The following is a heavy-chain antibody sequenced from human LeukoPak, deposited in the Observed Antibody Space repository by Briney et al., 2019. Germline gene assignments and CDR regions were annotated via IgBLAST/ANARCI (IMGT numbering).Heavy chain of an antibody. CDR1: GYTFTSYG. CDR3: ARDYRPNYYYYMDV. D-gene: IGHD1-14*01. V-gene: IGHV1-18*01. J-gene: IGHJ6*03. Sequence: ASVKVSCKASGYTFTSYGISWLRQAPGQGLEWMGWISAYNGNTNYAQKLQGRVTMTTDTSTSTAYMELRSLRSDDTAVYYCARDYRPNYYYYMDVWGKGTTVTVSS. CDR2: ISAYNGNT.